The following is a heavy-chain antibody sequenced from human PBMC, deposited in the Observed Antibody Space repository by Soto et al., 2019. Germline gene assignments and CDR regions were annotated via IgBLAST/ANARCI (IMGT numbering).Heavy chain of an antibody. Sequence: EVQLAESGGGLVEPGGPLGFSCAGSGIPLSKAWLNWVRQAAGKGREWVGRIRSKGDGGATEYAAPVKGRFTFSRDDSENTLFLQMSALKPEDTGVYFCTSTRPGTNVFDIWGPGTMVIVSS. D-gene: IGHD1-1*01. CDR2: IRSKGDGGAT. CDR3: TSTRPGTNVFDI. V-gene: IGHV3-15*01. J-gene: IGHJ3*02. CDR1: GIPLSKAW.